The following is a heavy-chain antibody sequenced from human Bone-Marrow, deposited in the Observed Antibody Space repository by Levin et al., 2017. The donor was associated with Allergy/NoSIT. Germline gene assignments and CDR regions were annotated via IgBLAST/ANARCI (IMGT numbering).Heavy chain of an antibody. CDR3: ARTMRRDSAGWYFFES. D-gene: IGHD6-19*01. Sequence: GESLKISCEASGFAFSSYAMSWVRQAPGKGLEWVSLISGVGRSTYYADSVRGRFTVSRDTSKKTVYLQMNSLTAGDTAVYYCARTMRRDSAGWYFFESWGQGTLVTVSS. J-gene: IGHJ4*02. V-gene: IGHV3-23*01. CDR1: GFAFSSYA. CDR2: ISGVGRST.